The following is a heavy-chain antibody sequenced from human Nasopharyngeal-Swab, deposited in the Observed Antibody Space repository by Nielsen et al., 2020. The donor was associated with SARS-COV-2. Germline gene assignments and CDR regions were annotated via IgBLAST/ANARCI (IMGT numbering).Heavy chain of an antibody. J-gene: IGHJ1*01. Sequence: GESLKISCAASGFTFSSFWIHWVRQVPGKGLVWISRISADGSSTSYADSVKGRLTISRDNARNTLYLQINTLTGKDTAVYHCARGSGPHGSWDFWGQGTLVTVSS. CDR3: ARGSGPHGSWDF. D-gene: IGHD1-26*01. CDR2: ISADGSST. CDR1: GFTFSSFW. V-gene: IGHV3-74*01.